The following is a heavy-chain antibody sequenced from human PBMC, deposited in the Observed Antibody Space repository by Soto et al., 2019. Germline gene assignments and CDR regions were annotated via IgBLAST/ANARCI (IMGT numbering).Heavy chain of an antibody. CDR1: GYTFTSYY. CDR3: ATNYMQYQLLPFFDY. D-gene: IGHD2-2*01. V-gene: IGHV1-46*01. Sequence: ASVKVSCKASGYTFTSYYMHWVRQAPGQGLEWMGIINPSGGSTSYAQKFQGRVTMTRDTSTSTVYMELSSLRSEDTAVYYCATNYMQYQLLPFFDYWGQGTLVTVSS. CDR2: INPSGGST. J-gene: IGHJ4*02.